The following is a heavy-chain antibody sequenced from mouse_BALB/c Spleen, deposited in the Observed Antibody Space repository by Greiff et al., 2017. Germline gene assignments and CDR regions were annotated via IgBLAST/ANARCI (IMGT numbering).Heavy chain of an antibody. V-gene: IGHV14-4*02. CDR2: IDPENGDT. Sequence: EVQLQQSGAELVRSGASVKLSCTASGYNIKDYYMHWVKQRPEQGLEWIGWIDPENGDTEYAPKFQGKATMTADKSSNTAYLQLSSLTSEDTAVYSGPTSVNFGGAMDYWGEGTSVTVSS. D-gene: IGHD3-1*01. J-gene: IGHJ4*01. CDR1: GYNIKDYY. CDR3: PTSVNFGGAMDY.